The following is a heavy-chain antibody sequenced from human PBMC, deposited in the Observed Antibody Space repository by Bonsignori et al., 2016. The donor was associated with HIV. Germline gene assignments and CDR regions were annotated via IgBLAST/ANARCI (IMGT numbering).Heavy chain of an antibody. CDR2: ISSSGSTI. CDR3: ARSGGDRNFDY. J-gene: IGHJ4*02. Sequence: WIRQPPGKGLEWVSYISSSGSTIYYADSVKGRFTISRDNAKNSLYLQMNSLRAEDTAVYYCARSGGDRNFDYWGQGTLVTVSS. D-gene: IGHD2-21*02. V-gene: IGHV3-48*03.